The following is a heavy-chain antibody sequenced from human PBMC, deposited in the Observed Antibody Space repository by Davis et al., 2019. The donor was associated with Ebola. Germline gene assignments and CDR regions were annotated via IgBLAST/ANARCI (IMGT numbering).Heavy chain of an antibody. CDR2: IYPGDSDT. Sequence: GESLKISCKGSGYSFTSYWIGWVRQMPGKGLKWMGIIYPGDSDTRYSPSFQGQVTISADKSISTAYLQWSSLKASDTAMYYCARQERPFYYYYGMDVWGQGTTVTVSS. D-gene: IGHD6-25*01. V-gene: IGHV5-51*01. CDR1: GYSFTSYW. J-gene: IGHJ6*02. CDR3: ARQERPFYYYYGMDV.